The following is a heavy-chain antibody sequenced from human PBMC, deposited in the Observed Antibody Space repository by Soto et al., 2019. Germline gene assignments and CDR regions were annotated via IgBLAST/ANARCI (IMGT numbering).Heavy chain of an antibody. J-gene: IGHJ6*02. CDR3: ARMGQWRVPGDYYYGMDV. Sequence: PGVSLRRSCAASGLTVSSNYMNWVRQAPGKSLEWVSLIYTGGGTYYADSVKGRFTVSRDNSKNTLYLQMNSLRAEDTAVYYCARMGQWRVPGDYYYGMDVWGQGTSVTVSS. CDR2: IYTGGGT. CDR1: GLTVSSNY. D-gene: IGHD6-19*01. V-gene: IGHV3-53*01.